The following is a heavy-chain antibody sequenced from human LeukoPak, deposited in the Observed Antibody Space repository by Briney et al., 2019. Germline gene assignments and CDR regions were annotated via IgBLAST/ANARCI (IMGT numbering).Heavy chain of an antibody. Sequence: PGGSLRHSCAASGFTFSSYAMSWVRQAPGKGLEWVSAISGSGGSTYYADSVKGRFSISRDNSKNTLYLQMNSLRAEDTAVYYCAKAIPDHRVATMSVFDYWGQGTLVTVSS. V-gene: IGHV3-23*01. CDR3: AKAIPDHRVATMSVFDY. D-gene: IGHD5-12*01. CDR1: GFTFSSYA. CDR2: ISGSGGST. J-gene: IGHJ4*02.